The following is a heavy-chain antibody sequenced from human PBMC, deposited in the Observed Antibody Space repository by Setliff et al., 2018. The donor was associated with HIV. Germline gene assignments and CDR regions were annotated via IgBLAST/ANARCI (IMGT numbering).Heavy chain of an antibody. CDR1: GFTVSSNY. CDR2: IYSGGST. V-gene: IGHV3-53*01. CDR3: ARAMVPDSSGYYRPPAFDI. Sequence: PGESLKISCAASGFTVSSNYMSWVRQAPGKGLEWVSVIYSGGSTYYADSVKGRFTISRDNSKNTLYLQMNSLRAEDTAVYYCARAMVPDSSGYYRPPAFDIWGQGTMVTVSS. D-gene: IGHD3-22*01. J-gene: IGHJ3*02.